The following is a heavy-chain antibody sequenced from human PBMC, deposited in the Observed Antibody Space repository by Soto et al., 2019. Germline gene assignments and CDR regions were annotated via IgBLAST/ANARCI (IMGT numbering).Heavy chain of an antibody. J-gene: IGHJ6*02. CDR3: AREPYYDFWSGYLRAGNYYYGMDV. CDR1: GGSISSSNW. Sequence: SETLSLTCAVSGGSISSSNWWSWVRQPPGKGLEWIGEIYHSGSTNYNPSLKSRVTISVDTSKNQFSLKLSSVTAADTAVYYCAREPYYDFWSGYLRAGNYYYGMDVWGQGTTVTVSS. V-gene: IGHV4-4*02. D-gene: IGHD3-3*01. CDR2: IYHSGST.